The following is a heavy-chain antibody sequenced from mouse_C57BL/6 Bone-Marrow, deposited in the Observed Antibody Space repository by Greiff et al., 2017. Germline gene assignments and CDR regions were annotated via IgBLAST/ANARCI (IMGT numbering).Heavy chain of an antibody. V-gene: IGHV5-17*01. Sequence: EVQLVESGGGLVKPGGSLTLSCAASGFTFSDYGMHWVRQAPEKGLEWVAYISSGSSTIYYADTVKGRFTISRDNAKNTLFLQMTSLRSEDTAMYYCARTRWGGFDYWGQGTTLTVSS. CDR3: ARTRWGGFDY. J-gene: IGHJ2*01. CDR1: GFTFSDYG. D-gene: IGHD1-1*02. CDR2: ISSGSSTI.